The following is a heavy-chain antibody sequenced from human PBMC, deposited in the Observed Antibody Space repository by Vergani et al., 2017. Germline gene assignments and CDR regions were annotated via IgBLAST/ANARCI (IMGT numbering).Heavy chain of an antibody. J-gene: IGHJ3*02. V-gene: IGHV3-11*01. CDR3: ARVGTWAFDI. CDR1: GFTFNAYY. D-gene: IGHD1-14*01. Sequence: QEQLVESGGGLVKPGGSLTLSCEASGFTFNAYYMSWVRQAPGKGLECVSYISVSGTSIHYADSVKGRFTISRDNAKSSLSLQMHSLTAEDTAVYFCARVGTWAFDIWGQGTVVTVSS. CDR2: ISVSGTSI.